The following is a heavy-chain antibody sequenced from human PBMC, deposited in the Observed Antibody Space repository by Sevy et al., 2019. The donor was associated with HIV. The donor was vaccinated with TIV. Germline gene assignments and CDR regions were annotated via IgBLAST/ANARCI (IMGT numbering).Heavy chain of an antibody. D-gene: IGHD6-19*01. CDR3: VNTQWLVRRGYYYYGMDV. V-gene: IGHV3-23*01. CDR1: GFTFSSYA. Sequence: GGSLRLSCAASGFTFSSYAMSWVRQAPGKGLEWVSAISGSGGSTYYADSVKGRFTISRDNSKNTLYLQMNSLRAEDTAVYYCVNTQWLVRRGYYYYGMDVWGQGTTVTVSS. J-gene: IGHJ6*02. CDR2: ISGSGGST.